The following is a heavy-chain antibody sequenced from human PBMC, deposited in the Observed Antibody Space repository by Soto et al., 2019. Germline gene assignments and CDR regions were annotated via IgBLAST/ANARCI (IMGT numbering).Heavy chain of an antibody. D-gene: IGHD6-19*01. CDR2: ISDTVDTT. Sequence: EVQLLESGGGLVQPGGSLRLSCAASGFIFGAYAMAWGRQAPGKGLEWVSGISDTVDTTYYADSVKGRFTISRDKSKNTLYLQMNSLRVEDTAIYFCAKAQWLLGGDYFDSWGQGTLVTVSS. CDR1: GFIFGAYA. J-gene: IGHJ4*02. CDR3: AKAQWLLGGDYFDS. V-gene: IGHV3-23*01.